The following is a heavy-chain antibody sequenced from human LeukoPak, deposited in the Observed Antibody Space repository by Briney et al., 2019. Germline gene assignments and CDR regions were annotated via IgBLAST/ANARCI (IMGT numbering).Heavy chain of an antibody. CDR2: IRSKANSYAT. CDR3: TRHAPGRRDGYNLPPGAFDI. Sequence: GGSLRLSCAASGFTFSGSAMHWVRQASGKGLEWVGRIRSKANSYATAYAASVKGRFTISRDDSKNTAYLQMNSLKTEDTAVYYCTRHAPGRRDGYNLPPGAFDIWGQGTMVTVSS. V-gene: IGHV3-73*01. J-gene: IGHJ3*02. D-gene: IGHD5-24*01. CDR1: GFTFSGSA.